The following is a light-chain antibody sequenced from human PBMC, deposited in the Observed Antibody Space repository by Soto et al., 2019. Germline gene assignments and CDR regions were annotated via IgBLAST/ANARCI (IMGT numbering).Light chain of an antibody. CDR1: QSVSAY. Sequence: EIVLTQSPATLPLSPGESATLSCRASQSVSAYLAWYQQKPGQAPRLLIYDASSRATGIPARFSGSGSGTEFTLTINSLGPEDFAVYYCQQRSGWPPVYSFGQGTKVEIK. CDR3: QQRSGWPPVYS. CDR2: DAS. J-gene: IGKJ2*01. V-gene: IGKV3-11*01.